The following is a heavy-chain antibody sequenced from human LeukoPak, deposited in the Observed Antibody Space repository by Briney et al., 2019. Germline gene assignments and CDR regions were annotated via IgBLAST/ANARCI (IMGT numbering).Heavy chain of an antibody. Sequence: GASVKVSCKASGYTFTSYDINWVRQATGQGLEWMGWMNPNSGNTGYAQKFQGRVTMTRNTSISTAYMELSSLRSEDTAVYYCARGPYYYGSGRREGDYYYYMDVWGKGTTVTISS. CDR2: MNPNSGNT. CDR3: ARGPYYYGSGRREGDYYYYMDV. D-gene: IGHD3-10*01. CDR1: GYTFTSYD. V-gene: IGHV1-8*01. J-gene: IGHJ6*03.